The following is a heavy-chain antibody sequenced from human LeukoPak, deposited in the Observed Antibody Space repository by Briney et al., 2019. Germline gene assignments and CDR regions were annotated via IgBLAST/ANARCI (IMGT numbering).Heavy chain of an antibody. CDR2: IYYTGST. CDR1: GGSFNAYY. V-gene: IGHV4-59*08. CDR3: ARHASVAAAALYYFDY. D-gene: IGHD6-13*01. J-gene: IGHJ4*02. Sequence: SETLSLTCTVSGGSFNAYYWTWFRQPPGKGLEWIGYIYYTGSTNSNPSLKSRVTISVDTSKNQFSLKLSSVTAADTAVYYCARHASVAAAALYYFDYWGQGTLVTVSS.